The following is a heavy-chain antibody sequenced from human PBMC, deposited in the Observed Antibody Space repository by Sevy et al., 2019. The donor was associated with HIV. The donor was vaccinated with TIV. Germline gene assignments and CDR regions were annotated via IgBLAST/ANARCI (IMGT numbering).Heavy chain of an antibody. V-gene: IGHV3-30*18. Sequence: GGSLRLSCAASGFTFSNYCMHWVRQAPGKGLEWVAVISYDGSKKYYADSVKGRFTIFRDNSKNTLYLQMNSLGTEDTAVYYCAKRPSLCYLLDSWGQGTLVTVSS. J-gene: IGHJ4*02. D-gene: IGHD5-18*01. CDR2: ISYDGSKK. CDR3: AKRPSLCYLLDS. CDR1: GFTFSNYC.